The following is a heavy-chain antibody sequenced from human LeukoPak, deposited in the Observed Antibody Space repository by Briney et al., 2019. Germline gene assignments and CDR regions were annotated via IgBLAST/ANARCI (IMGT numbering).Heavy chain of an antibody. V-gene: IGHV3-23*01. J-gene: IGHJ6*02. Sequence: GGSLRLSCAVSGFTFTTYAMSWVRQAPGKGLEWVSSVSKSDGTTYYADSVKGRLTISRDNSKNTLHLQMNGLRAEDTAVYYCARGSYGMDVWGQGTTVTVSS. CDR3: ARGSYGMDV. CDR1: GFTFTTYA. CDR2: VSKSDGTT.